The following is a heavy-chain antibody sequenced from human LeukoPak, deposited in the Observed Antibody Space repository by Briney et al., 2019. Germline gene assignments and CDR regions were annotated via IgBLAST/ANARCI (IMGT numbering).Heavy chain of an antibody. J-gene: IGHJ4*02. Sequence: PGGSLRLSCAASGFTFSSYSMNWVRQAPGKGLEWVSYISSSSSTIYYADSVKGRFTISRDNAKNSLYLQMNSLRAEDTAVYYCAKGHHRYSSSWGGGYWGQGTLVTVSS. V-gene: IGHV3-48*01. CDR2: ISSSSSTI. CDR3: AKGHHRYSSSWGGGY. D-gene: IGHD6-13*01. CDR1: GFTFSSYS.